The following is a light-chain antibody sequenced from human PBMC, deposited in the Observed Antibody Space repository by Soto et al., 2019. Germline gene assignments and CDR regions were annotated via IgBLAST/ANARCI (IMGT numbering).Light chain of an antibody. V-gene: IGLV2-23*02. Sequence: QSVLTQPASVSGSPGQSITISCPGTSSDVGSYNLVSWYQQHPGKAPKLMIYEVSKRPSGVSNRFAGSKSGNTASLTISGLQAEDEADYYCCSYAGSSTPVVFGGGTKLTVL. J-gene: IGLJ2*01. CDR2: EVS. CDR3: CSYAGSSTPVV. CDR1: SSDVGSYNL.